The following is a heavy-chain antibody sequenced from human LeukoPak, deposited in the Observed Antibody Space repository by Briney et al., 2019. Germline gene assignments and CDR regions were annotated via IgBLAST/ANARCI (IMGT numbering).Heavy chain of an antibody. J-gene: IGHJ4*02. V-gene: IGHV4-31*03. Sequence: SQTLSLTCTVSGGSISSGGYYWSWIRQRPGMGLEWIGYIYYSGSTYYNPSLKSRVTISVDTSKNQFSLKLSSVTAADTAVYYCARTGSPTVTTFAVDYWGQGTLVTVSS. CDR2: IYYSGST. CDR3: ARTGSPTVTTFAVDY. CDR1: GGSISSGGYY. D-gene: IGHD4-17*01.